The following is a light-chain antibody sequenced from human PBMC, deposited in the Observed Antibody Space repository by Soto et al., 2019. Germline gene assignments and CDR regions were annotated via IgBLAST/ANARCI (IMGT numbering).Light chain of an antibody. J-gene: IGKJ1*01. CDR2: WAS. Sequence: DIVMTQSPDSLAVSLGERATINCKSSQSVLYSSNNKNYLAWYQQKPGQPPKLLIYWASTRESGVPDRFSGRGAGTDFTLTISSLQAEEAAVYYCQQYYSTPRTFGQGTKVEIK. CDR3: QQYYSTPRT. V-gene: IGKV4-1*01. CDR1: QSVLYSSNNKNY.